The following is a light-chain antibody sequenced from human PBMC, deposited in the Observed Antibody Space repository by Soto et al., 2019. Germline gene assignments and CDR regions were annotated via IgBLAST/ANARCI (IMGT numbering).Light chain of an antibody. CDR1: QSVSSF. CDR3: QQRSNWPKT. J-gene: IGKJ1*01. Sequence: EIVLTQSPATLSLSPGERATLSCRASQSVSSFLAWYQQKPGQAPRLLIYDASHRATGIPARFSGNGSGTDFTLTISSLEPEDFAVYYCQQRSNWPKTFGQGTKVEIK. V-gene: IGKV3-11*01. CDR2: DAS.